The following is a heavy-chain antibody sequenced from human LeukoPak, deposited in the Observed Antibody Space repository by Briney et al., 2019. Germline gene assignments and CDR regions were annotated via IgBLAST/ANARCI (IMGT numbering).Heavy chain of an antibody. CDR3: ARGQYDFWSGPNDY. CDR2: IYHSGST. Sequence: SETLSLTCTVSGGSISSGGYYWSWIRQPPGKGLEWIGYIYHSGSTYYNPSLKSRVTISVDRSKNQFSLKLSSVTAADTAVYYCARGQYDFWSGPNDYWGQGTLVTVSS. V-gene: IGHV4-30-2*01. CDR1: GGSISSGGYY. J-gene: IGHJ4*02. D-gene: IGHD3-3*01.